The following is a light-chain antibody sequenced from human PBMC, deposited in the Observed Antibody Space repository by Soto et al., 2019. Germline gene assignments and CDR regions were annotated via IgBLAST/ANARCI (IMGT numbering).Light chain of an antibody. Sequence: QSVLTQPASVSGSPGQSITISCTGASGDIGAYNYVSWYQQHPGKAPKLMIYDVTKRPSGVSNRFSGSKSGNTASLTISGLQAEDEADYYCNSYTSSSTLVFGAGTKLTVL. CDR3: NSYTSSSTLV. CDR2: DVT. J-gene: IGLJ1*01. V-gene: IGLV2-14*01. CDR1: SGDIGAYNY.